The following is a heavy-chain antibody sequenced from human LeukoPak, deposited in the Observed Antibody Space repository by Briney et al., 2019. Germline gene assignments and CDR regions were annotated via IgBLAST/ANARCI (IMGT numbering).Heavy chain of an antibody. CDR3: ARFYGSKGSIAAAGTGMDY. CDR1: GGSFSSYY. CDR2: INHSGST. V-gene: IGHV4-34*01. J-gene: IGHJ4*02. Sequence: SSETQSLTCAVYGGSFSSYYWSWIRQPPGKGLEWIGEINHSGSTNYNPSLKSRVTISVDTSKNQFSLKLSSVTAADTAVYYCARFYGSKGSIAAAGTGMDYWGQGTLVTVSS. D-gene: IGHD6-13*01.